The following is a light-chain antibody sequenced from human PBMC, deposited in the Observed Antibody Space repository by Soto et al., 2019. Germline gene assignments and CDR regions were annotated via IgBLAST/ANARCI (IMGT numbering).Light chain of an antibody. CDR1: ESISNW. CDR2: DAS. J-gene: IGKJ1*01. CDR3: QQYNSYSLA. V-gene: IGKV1-5*01. Sequence: DIQMTQSPSILSASVGDRVAITCRANESISNWLAWYQQKPGKAPQVLIYDASRLESGVPVRFSGSGSGTEFTLTISSLQPDDFATYYCQQYNSYSLAFGQGTKVEIK.